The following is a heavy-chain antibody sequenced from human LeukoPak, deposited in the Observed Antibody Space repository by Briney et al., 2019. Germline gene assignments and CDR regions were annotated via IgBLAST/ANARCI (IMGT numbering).Heavy chain of an antibody. D-gene: IGHD6-19*01. V-gene: IGHV3-30*18. Sequence: GRSLRLSCAASGFTFSSYGMHWVRQAPGKGLEWVAVISYDGSNKYYADSVKGRFTISRDNSKNTLYLQMNSLRAEDTAVYYCAKEPTDGRGWVSRNENYWGQGTLVTVSS. CDR3: AKEPTDGRGWVSRNENY. J-gene: IGHJ4*02. CDR1: GFTFSSYG. CDR2: ISYDGSNK.